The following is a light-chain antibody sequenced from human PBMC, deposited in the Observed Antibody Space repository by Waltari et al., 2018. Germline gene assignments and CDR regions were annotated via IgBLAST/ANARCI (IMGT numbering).Light chain of an antibody. J-gene: IGKJ4*01. Sequence: DIQMTQSPSSLSASVGDRVTITCRASQSISSYLNWYQQKQGKARKLLIYAASSLQSGVPSRFSGSGSGTDFTLTISSLQPEDFATYYCQQSYSTPPLTFGGGTKVEIK. CDR2: AAS. CDR1: QSISSY. V-gene: IGKV1-39*01. CDR3: QQSYSTPPLT.